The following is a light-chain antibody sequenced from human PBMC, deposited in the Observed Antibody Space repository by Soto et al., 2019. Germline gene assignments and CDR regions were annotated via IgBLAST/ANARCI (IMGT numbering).Light chain of an antibody. CDR1: SSDVGTYNL. CDR3: CSYAPSRTLL. V-gene: IGLV2-23*01. Sequence: QSALTQPASVSGSPGESITISCTGTSSDVGTYNLVTWYQQHPGRVPKLILYEGNKRPSGVSSRFSASKSGNTASLTISGLQAEDEADYFCCSYAPSRTLLFGVGTKLTVL. J-gene: IGLJ2*01. CDR2: EGN.